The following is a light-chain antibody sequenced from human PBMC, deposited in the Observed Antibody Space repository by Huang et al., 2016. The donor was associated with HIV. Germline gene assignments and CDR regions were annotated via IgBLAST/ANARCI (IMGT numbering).Light chain of an antibody. CDR1: QRISTW. J-gene: IGKJ1*01. CDR3: QHQWT. Sequence: DIQVTQSPSTLSAFVGDRVNITCRNSQRISTWLAWYQQRPGKAPNLLISKASNLETWVPSRFSGNGSGTEFTLTINGLQPDDLATYYCQHQWTFGQGTKVEIK. V-gene: IGKV1-5*03. CDR2: KAS.